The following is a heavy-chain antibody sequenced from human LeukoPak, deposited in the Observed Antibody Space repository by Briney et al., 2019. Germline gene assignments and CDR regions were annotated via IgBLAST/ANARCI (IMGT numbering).Heavy chain of an antibody. D-gene: IGHD3-3*01. CDR3: ARVVVIIGYYYYYMDV. J-gene: IGHJ6*03. V-gene: IGHV1-46*01. CDR2: INPSGGST. CDR1: GYTFTSYY. Sequence: ASVKVSCKASGYTFTSYYMHWVRQAPGEGLEWMGIINPSGGSTTYAQKFQGRVTMTRDMSTSTVYMDLSKDTAVYYCARVVVIIGYYYYYMDVWGKGTTVTVSS.